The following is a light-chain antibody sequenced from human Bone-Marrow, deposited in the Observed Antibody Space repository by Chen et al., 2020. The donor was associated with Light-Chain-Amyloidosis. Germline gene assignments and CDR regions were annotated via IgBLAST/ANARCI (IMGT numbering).Light chain of an antibody. J-gene: IGKJ4*01. V-gene: IGKV3-11*01. CDR2: DAS. Sequence: EIVLTQSPATLSLSPGERATLSCRASQSVTTYLAWYQQKPGQAPRLLIYDASNRASGIPARVSGSGSGTDFTLTISGLEAEDFAVYYCQQRSNWPPTFGGGTKVEIK. CDR1: QSVTTY. CDR3: QQRSNWPPT.